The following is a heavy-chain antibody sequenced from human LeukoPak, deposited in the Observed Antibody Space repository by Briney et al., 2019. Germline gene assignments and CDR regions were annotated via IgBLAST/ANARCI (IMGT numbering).Heavy chain of an antibody. D-gene: IGHD2-2*01. CDR3: ALRGVTVPAAPSYYYYGMDV. CDR1: GGTFSSYA. J-gene: IGHJ6*04. V-gene: IGHV1-69*06. Sequence: EASVKVSCKASGGTFSSYAISSVRQAPGQRLEWMGGIITIFGTANYAQKFQGRVTITADKSTSTAYMELSSLRSEDTAVYYCALRGVTVPAAPSYYYYGMDVWGKGTTVIVSS. CDR2: IITIFGTA.